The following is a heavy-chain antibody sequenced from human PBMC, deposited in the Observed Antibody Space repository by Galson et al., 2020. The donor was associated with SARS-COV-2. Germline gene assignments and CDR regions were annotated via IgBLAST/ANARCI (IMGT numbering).Heavy chain of an antibody. CDR2: SSSSSSYI. CDR3: ARDAERYYDSSGYRNNYFDY. Sequence: WGSLRLSCAASGFTFSSYSMNWVRQAPGKGLEWVSSSSSSSSYIYYADSVKGRFTISRDNAKNSLYLQMKSLRAEDTAVYYCARDAERYYDSSGYRNNYFDYWGQGTLVTVSS. CDR1: GFTFSSYS. V-gene: IGHV3-21*01. J-gene: IGHJ4*02. D-gene: IGHD3-22*01.